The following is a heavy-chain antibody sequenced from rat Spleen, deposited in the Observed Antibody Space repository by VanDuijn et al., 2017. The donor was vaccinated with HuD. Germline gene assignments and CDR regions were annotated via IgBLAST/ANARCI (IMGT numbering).Heavy chain of an antibody. V-gene: IGHV5-29*01. CDR3: GRRSGGIDY. J-gene: IGHJ2*01. D-gene: IGHD1-11*01. CDR1: GFTFNNYG. CDR2: ISYDGIST. Sequence: EVQLVESDGGLVQPGRSLKLSCAASGFTFNNYGMSWVRQAPTKGLEWVATISYDGISTFYRDSVKGRFTISRDNAKSTLYLQMDSLRSEDTATYYCGRRSGGIDYWGQGVMVTVSS.